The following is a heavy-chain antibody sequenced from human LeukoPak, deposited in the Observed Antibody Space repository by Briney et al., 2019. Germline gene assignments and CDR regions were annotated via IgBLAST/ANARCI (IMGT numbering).Heavy chain of an antibody. J-gene: IGHJ3*02. V-gene: IGHV4-39*07. CDR2: IYYSGST. Sequence: SETLSLTCTVSGGSISSSSYYWGWIRQPPGKGLEWIGSIYYSGSTYYNPSLKSRVTISVDTSKNQFSLKLSSVTATDTAVYYCARQLGYSYGYDAFDIWGQGTMVTVSS. CDR3: ARQLGYSYGYDAFDI. D-gene: IGHD5-18*01. CDR1: GGSISSSSYY.